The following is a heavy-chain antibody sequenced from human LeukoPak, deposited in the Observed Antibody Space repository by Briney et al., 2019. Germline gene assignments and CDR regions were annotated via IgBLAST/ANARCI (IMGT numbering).Heavy chain of an antibody. J-gene: IGHJ3*02. CDR1: GGSITSGSSY. V-gene: IGHV4-31*03. Sequence: PSETLSLTCTVSGGSITSGSSYWSWIRQHPGKGLEWIAYVHYNGSTYYNPSLLSRVTISVDTSKNQFSLNLNSVTAADTAVYYCASASGTYYRRAFDIWGLGTMVTVSS. CDR3: ASASGTYYRRAFDI. CDR2: VHYNGST. D-gene: IGHD1-26*01.